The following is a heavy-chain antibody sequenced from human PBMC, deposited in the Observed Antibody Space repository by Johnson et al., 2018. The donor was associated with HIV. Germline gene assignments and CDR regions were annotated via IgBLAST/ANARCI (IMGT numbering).Heavy chain of an antibody. CDR2: IKLDGSDK. Sequence: VQLVESGGGVVQPGRSLRLSCAASGFTFSSYWMNWVRQAPVKGLEWVASIKLDGSDKYYLDSVKGRFTISRDNGRNSLYLQMNSLRAEDTAVYYCARKGDAFDIWGQGTVVTVSS. V-gene: IGHV3-7*03. J-gene: IGHJ3*02. CDR3: ARKGDAFDI. CDR1: GFTFSSYW.